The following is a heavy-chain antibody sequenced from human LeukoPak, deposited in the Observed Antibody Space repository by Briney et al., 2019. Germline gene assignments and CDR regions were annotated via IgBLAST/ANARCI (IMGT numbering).Heavy chain of an antibody. CDR3: ASSRYPPSLSYYYMDV. Sequence: ASVKVSCKASGYTFTGYYMHWVRQAPGQGLEWMGWINPNSGGTNYAQKFQGRVTMTRDTSISTAYMELSRLRSDDAAVYYCASSRYPPSLSYYYMDVWGKGTTVTVSS. J-gene: IGHJ6*03. CDR2: INPNSGGT. D-gene: IGHD1-1*01. V-gene: IGHV1-2*02. CDR1: GYTFTGYY.